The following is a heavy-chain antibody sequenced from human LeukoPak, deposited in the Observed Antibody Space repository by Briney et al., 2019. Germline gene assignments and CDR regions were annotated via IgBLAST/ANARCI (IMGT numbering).Heavy chain of an antibody. V-gene: IGHV4-59*08. Sequence: PSETLSLTCTVSGGSISGYYWSWIRQPPGKGLECIGYIYYSGSTNYNPSPKSRVTISVGTSRNQFSLKLTSVTAADTAVYYCAKVSDRDSSGYYWGFEYWGQGTLVTVSS. CDR3: AKVSDRDSSGYYWGFEY. CDR1: GGSISGYY. CDR2: IYYSGST. J-gene: IGHJ4*02. D-gene: IGHD3-22*01.